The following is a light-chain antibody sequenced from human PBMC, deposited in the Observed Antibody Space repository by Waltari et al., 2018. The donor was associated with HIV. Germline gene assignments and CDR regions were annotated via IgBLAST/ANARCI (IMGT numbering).Light chain of an antibody. CDR1: QSVSSN. Sequence: EIVMTQSPATLSVSPGERATLSCRASQSVSSNLAWYQQKPGQAPRLLSYGASTRATGIPARFSGSGSGTEFTLTISSLQSEDFAVYYCQQYNNWPSITFGQGTRLEIK. CDR2: GAS. J-gene: IGKJ5*01. CDR3: QQYNNWPSIT. V-gene: IGKV3-15*01.